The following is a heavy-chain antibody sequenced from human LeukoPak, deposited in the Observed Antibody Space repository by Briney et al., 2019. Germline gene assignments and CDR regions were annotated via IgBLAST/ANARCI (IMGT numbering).Heavy chain of an antibody. J-gene: IGHJ4*02. V-gene: IGHV3-30*18. CDR2: ISYDGSNK. CDR1: GFTFSSYG. Sequence: PGGSLRLSCAASGFTFSSYGMHWVRQAPGKGLEWVAVISYDGSNKYYADSVKGRFTISRDNSKNTLHLQMNSLRAEDTAVYYCAKEIGDYGDYVGLGERGFDYWAREPWSPSPQ. CDR3: AKEIGDYGDYVGLGERGFDY. D-gene: IGHD4-17*01.